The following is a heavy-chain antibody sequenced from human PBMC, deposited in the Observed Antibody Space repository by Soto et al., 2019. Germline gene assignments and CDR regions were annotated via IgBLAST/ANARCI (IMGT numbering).Heavy chain of an antibody. V-gene: IGHV3-15*07. D-gene: IGHD1-1*01. Sequence: EVQLVESGGGLVKPGGSLRLSCAASGFTFPNAWMNWVRQAPGKGLEWVGRIKTNTDGGTTDYAAPVKGRFTISRDDSINTPYLQMNSLKTEDTAVYYCTTLERDNSYSRYWCQGTLVPVSS. CDR3: TTLERDNSYSRY. CDR1: GFTFPNAW. CDR2: IKTNTDGGTT. J-gene: IGHJ4*02.